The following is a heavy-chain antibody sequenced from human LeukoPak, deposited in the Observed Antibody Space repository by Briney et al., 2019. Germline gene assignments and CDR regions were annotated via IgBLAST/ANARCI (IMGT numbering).Heavy chain of an antibody. CDR3: ARDGDGYDSSGYYSY. CDR2: ISAYNGNT. D-gene: IGHD3-22*01. Sequence: ASVKVSCKASGYTFTSYGISWVRQAPGQGLEWMGWISAYNGNTNYAQKLQGRVTMTTDTSTSTAYMELRSLRSGDTAVYYCARDGDGYDSSGYYSYWGQGTLVTVSS. V-gene: IGHV1-18*01. CDR1: GYTFTSYG. J-gene: IGHJ4*02.